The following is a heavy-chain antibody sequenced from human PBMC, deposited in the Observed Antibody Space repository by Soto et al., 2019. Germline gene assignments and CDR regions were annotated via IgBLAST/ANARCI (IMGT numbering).Heavy chain of an antibody. CDR3: AREGIDDILTV. D-gene: IGHD3-9*01. J-gene: IGHJ4*02. V-gene: IGHV3-21*04. Sequence: PGWSQRHSCSASGFTFSSYSMNWVRQAPGKGLEWVSSISSSSSYIYYADSVKGRFTISRDNAKNSLYLQMTSLRAEDTAVYYCAREGIDDILTVWGQGTLVTV. CDR2: ISSSSSYI. CDR1: GFTFSSYS.